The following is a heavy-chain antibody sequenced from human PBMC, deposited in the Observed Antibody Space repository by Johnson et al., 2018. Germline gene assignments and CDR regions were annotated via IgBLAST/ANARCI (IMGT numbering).Heavy chain of an antibody. Sequence: QVQLQESGGGVVQPGRSLRLSCAASGFTFSNYGMHWVRKAPGKGLEWVAIISSDGNIKHYADSVKGRLTISRDNSKNSRYLQMNSLGAEDTALYYVAKAVERVVYYFAYCWQGTLVTVSS. CDR3: AKAVERVVYYFAY. CDR2: ISSDGNIK. CDR1: GFTFSNYG. V-gene: IGHV3-30*18. D-gene: IGHD2-2*01. J-gene: IGHJ4*02.